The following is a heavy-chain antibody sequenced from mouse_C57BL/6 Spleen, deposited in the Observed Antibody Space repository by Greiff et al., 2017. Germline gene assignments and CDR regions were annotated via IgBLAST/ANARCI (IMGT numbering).Heavy chain of an antibody. Sequence: QVQLQQPGAELVMPGASVKLSCTASGYTFTSYWMHWVKQRPGQGLEWIGEIDPSDSYTNYNQKFKGKSTLTVDKSSSTAYMQLSSLTSEDSAVYYCASGSTMVTIDYWGQGTTL. CDR1: GYTFTSYW. J-gene: IGHJ2*01. CDR2: IDPSDSYT. CDR3: ASGSTMVTIDY. D-gene: IGHD2-2*01. V-gene: IGHV1-69*01.